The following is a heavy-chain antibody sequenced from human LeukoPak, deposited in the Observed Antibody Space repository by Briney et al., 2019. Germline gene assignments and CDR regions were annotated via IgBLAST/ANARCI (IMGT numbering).Heavy chain of an antibody. CDR1: GGSISSYY. CDR3: ARTVGATSGGRLYYFDY. V-gene: IGHV4-59*12. CDR2: IYYSGST. D-gene: IGHD1-26*01. Sequence: PSETLSLTCTVSGGSISSYYWSWIRQPPGKGLEWIGYIYYSGSTNYNPSLKSRVTISVDTSKNQFSLKLSSVTAADTAVYYCARTVGATSGGRLYYFDYWGQGTLVTVSS. J-gene: IGHJ4*02.